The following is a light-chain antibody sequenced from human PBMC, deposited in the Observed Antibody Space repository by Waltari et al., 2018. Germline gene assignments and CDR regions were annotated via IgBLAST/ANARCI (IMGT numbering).Light chain of an antibody. J-gene: IGKJ4*01. Sequence: IVLTQSPATLSLSPGARATPSCRASQSVSSFLAWYQQKPGQAPRLLIYDASNRATGIPARFSGSGSGTDFTLTISSLEPEDFAVYYCQQRGNWPLTFGGGTKVEIK. CDR2: DAS. V-gene: IGKV3-11*01. CDR3: QQRGNWPLT. CDR1: QSVSSF.